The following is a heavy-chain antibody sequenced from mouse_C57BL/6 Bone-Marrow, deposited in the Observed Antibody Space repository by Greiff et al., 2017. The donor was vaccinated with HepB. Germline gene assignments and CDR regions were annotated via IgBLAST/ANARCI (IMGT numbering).Heavy chain of an antibody. CDR2: INPGSGGT. CDR3: ARGVGYYFDD. D-gene: IGHD1-1*01. V-gene: IGHV1-54*01. CDR1: GYAFTNYL. Sequence: VQLQQSGAELVRPGTSVKVSCKASGYAFTNYLIEWVKQRPGQGLEWIGVINPGSGGTNYNEKFKGKATLTADKSSSTAYMQLSSLTSEDSAVYFCARGVGYYFDDWGQGTTLTVSS. J-gene: IGHJ2*01.